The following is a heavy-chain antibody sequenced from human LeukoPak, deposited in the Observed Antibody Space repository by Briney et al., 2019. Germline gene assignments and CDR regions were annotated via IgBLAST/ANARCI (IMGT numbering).Heavy chain of an antibody. Sequence: QPGGSLRLSCAASGFTFSSYAMHWVRQAPGKGLEWVAVISYDGSNKYYADSVKGRFTISRDNPKNTLYLQMNSLRAEDTAVYYCARCQSPVTTDCWFDPWGQGTLVTVSS. D-gene: IGHD4-17*01. CDR3: ARCQSPVTTDCWFDP. CDR1: GFTFSSYA. V-gene: IGHV3-30*04. CDR2: ISYDGSNK. J-gene: IGHJ5*02.